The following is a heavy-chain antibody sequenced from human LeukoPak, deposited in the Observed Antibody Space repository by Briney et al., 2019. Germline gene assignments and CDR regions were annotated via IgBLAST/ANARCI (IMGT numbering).Heavy chain of an antibody. CDR1: GFTFSRYT. V-gene: IGHV3-23*01. Sequence: PGGSLRLSCAASGFTFSRYTMAWVRQAPGKGLEWVASIVASYVGTYYVDSVKGRFVVSRDNFKNTLYLQMDRLRLEDAAMYFCARGRAAGLLDWFDPWGPGTLVTVSS. J-gene: IGHJ5*02. CDR2: IVASYVGT. D-gene: IGHD6-19*01. CDR3: ARGRAAGLLDWFDP.